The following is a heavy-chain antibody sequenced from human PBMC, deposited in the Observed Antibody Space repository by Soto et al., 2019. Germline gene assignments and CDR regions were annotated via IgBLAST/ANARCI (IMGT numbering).Heavy chain of an antibody. CDR3: ARDRYITMVRGVITDY. V-gene: IGHV3-48*01. CDR2: ISSSSSTI. Sequence: GGSLRLSCAASGFTFSSYSMNWVRQAPGKGLEWVSYISSSSSTIYYADSVKGRFTISRDNAKNSLYLQMNSLRAEDTAVYYCARDRYITMVRGVITDYWGQGTLVTVSS. J-gene: IGHJ4*02. D-gene: IGHD3-10*01. CDR1: GFTFSSYS.